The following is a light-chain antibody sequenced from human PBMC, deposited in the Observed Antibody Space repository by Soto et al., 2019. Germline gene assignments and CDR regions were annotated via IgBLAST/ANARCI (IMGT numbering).Light chain of an antibody. CDR1: SSDVGGYNY. Sequence: QSALTQPASVSGSPGQSITISCTGTSSDVGGYNYVSWYQQHPGKAPKLLIYEVSNRPSGVSNRFSGSKSGNTASLTISGPLAEDVAVYYFSSYTSSSTPYVFGTGTKVTVL. CDR2: EVS. CDR3: SSYTSSSTPYV. J-gene: IGLJ1*01. V-gene: IGLV2-14*01.